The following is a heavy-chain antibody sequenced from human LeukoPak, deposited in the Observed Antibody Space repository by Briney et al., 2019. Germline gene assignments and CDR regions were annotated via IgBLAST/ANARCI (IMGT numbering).Heavy chain of an antibody. D-gene: IGHD3-10*01. CDR3: AKSDYYGASDY. J-gene: IGHJ4*02. V-gene: IGHV4-59*01. Sequence: MTSETLSLTCTVSAGSISLYNTYYWNWIRQSPGKGLEWIGHIYYSGSTSYNPSLKSRVTISVDTFRNQFSLKLTSVTAADTAIYYCAKSDYYGASDYWGQGTLVTVSS. CDR1: AGSISLYNTYY. CDR2: IYYSGST.